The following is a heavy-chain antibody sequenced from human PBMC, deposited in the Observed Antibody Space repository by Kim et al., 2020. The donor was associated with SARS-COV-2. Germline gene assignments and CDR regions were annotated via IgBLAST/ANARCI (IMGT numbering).Heavy chain of an antibody. CDR3: VKPGDTAMAMFDY. J-gene: IGHJ4*02. V-gene: IGHV3-64D*09. D-gene: IGHD5-18*01. CDR2: ISSNGGST. CDR1: GFTFSSYA. Sequence: GGSLRLSCSASGFTFSSYAMHWVRQAPGKGLEYVSAISSNGGSTYYADSVKGRFTISRDNSKNTLYLQMSSLRAEDTAVYYCVKPGDTAMAMFDYWGQGTLVTVSS.